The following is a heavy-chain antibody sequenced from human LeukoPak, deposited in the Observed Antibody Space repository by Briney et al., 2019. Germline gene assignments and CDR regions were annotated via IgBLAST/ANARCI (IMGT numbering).Heavy chain of an antibody. J-gene: IGHJ6*03. D-gene: IGHD2-2*01. Sequence: ASVKVSCKASGYTFTSYGISWVRQAPGQGLEWMGWISAYNGNTNYAQKLQGRVTMTTDTSTSTAYMELRSLRSDDTAVYYCAGRYCSSTSCFYYYYMDVWGKGTTVTVSS. CDR1: GYTFTSYG. V-gene: IGHV1-18*01. CDR2: ISAYNGNT. CDR3: AGRYCSSTSCFYYYYMDV.